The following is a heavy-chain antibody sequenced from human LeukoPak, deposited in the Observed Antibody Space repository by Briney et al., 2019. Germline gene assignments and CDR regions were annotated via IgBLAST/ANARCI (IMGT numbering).Heavy chain of an antibody. CDR3: ARVEVTTGKRITVWWQSPPPIHAFDI. V-gene: IGHV3-74*01. CDR2: INSDGSST. Sequence: GGSLRLSCAASGFTFSSYWMHWVRQAPGKGLVWVSRINSDGSSTSYADSVKGRFTISRDNAKNTLYLQMNSLRAEDTAVYYCARVEVTTGKRITVWWQSPPPIHAFDIWGQGTMVTVSS. D-gene: IGHD1-26*01. CDR1: GFTFSSYW. J-gene: IGHJ3*02.